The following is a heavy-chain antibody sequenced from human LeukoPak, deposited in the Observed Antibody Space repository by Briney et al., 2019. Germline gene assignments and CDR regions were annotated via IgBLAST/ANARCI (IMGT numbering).Heavy chain of an antibody. CDR3: AKDPGGSFSFDY. CDR1: GFNFDNFA. V-gene: IGHV3-30*02. Sequence: GKSLTLSCVVSGFNFDNFAMHWVRQPLGKGLEWVAFIRYDGSNKYYADSVKGRSTISRDNSKNTLYLQMNSLRAEDTAVYYCAKDPGGSFSFDYWGLGTLVTVS. J-gene: IGHJ4*02. CDR2: IRYDGSNK. D-gene: IGHD1-26*01.